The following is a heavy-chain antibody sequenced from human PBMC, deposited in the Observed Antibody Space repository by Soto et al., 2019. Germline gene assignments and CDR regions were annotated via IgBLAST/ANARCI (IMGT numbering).Heavy chain of an antibody. J-gene: IGHJ4*02. V-gene: IGHV1-18*01. CDR1: GYTFSSYH. CDR3: ARDLTPVDY. D-gene: IGHD4-17*01. Sequence: QIQLVQSGAEVKKPGASVKVSCKASGYTFSSYHITWVRQAPGQGLEWMGWISAYNGNTNYAQNLQGRVTMTTNPSTSTAYMELRSLRSDDTAVYYCARDLTPVDYWGQGTLVTVSS. CDR2: ISAYNGNT.